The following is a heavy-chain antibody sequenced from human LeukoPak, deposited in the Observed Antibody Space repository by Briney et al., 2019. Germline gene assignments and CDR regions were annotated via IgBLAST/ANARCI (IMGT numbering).Heavy chain of an antibody. CDR2: IWSDGNNK. CDR1: GFTFSTYG. Sequence: GGSLRLSCAAAGFTFSTYGMQWVRQAPGKGREGVAVIWSDGNNKFYADSVKGRFTFSRDNSRNTLSLQMNSLRAEDTAVYYCVKERGPFDAFDIWGQGTMVTVSS. CDR3: VKERGPFDAFDI. V-gene: IGHV3-33*06. J-gene: IGHJ3*02.